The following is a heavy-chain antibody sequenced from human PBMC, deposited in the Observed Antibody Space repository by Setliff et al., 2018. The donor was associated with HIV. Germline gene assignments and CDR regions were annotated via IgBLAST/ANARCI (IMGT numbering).Heavy chain of an antibody. CDR1: GFTFGDYA. Sequence: LSLTCTASGFTFGDYAMSWLRQAPGKGLEWVGFIRSKAYGGTTEYAASVKGRFTISRDDSKSIAYLQMNSLKTEDTAVYYCTRQPHLSREVDYWGQGTLVTVSS. J-gene: IGHJ4*02. CDR3: TRQPHLSREVDY. CDR2: IRSKAYGGTT. V-gene: IGHV3-49*03.